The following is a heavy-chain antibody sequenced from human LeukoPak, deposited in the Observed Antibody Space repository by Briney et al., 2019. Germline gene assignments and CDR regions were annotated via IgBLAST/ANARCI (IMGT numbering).Heavy chain of an antibody. CDR1: GFTFSSYA. CDR3: VKTSRGYNWNDSPYYFDY. J-gene: IGHJ4*02. D-gene: IGHD1-1*01. CDR2: ISSNGGST. V-gene: IGHV3-64D*06. Sequence: PGGSLRLSCSASGFTFSSYAMHWVRQAPGKGLKYVSAISSNGGSTYYADSVKGRFTISRDNSKNTLYLQMSSLRAEDTAVYYCVKTSRGYNWNDSPYYFDYWGQGTLVTVSS.